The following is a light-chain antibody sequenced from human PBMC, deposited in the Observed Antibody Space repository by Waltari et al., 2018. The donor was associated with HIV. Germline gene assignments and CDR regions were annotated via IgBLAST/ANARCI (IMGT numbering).Light chain of an antibody. CDR2: DDS. CDR3: QVWDSSTDHWV. CDR1: HIGSKS. V-gene: IGLV3-21*04. J-gene: IGLJ3*02. Sequence: SYVLTQPPSVSVAPGKTARITCGGNHIGSKSVHWYQQKPGQAPGVVIYDDSDRPSGIPERLSGSNSGNTATLTISRVEAGDEADYYCQVWDSSTDHWVFGGGTKLTVL.